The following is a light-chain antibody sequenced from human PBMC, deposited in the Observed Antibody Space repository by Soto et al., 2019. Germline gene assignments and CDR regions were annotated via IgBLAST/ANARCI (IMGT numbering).Light chain of an antibody. Sequence: EIVLTQSPVTLSLSPGERATLSCRAGQSVGSDLAWYQQKPGQAPRLLIYDASNRATGIPARFSGSGSGTDFTLSISSLEPEDFAVYYCQQRSNWPLTFGGGTEVGI. CDR1: QSVGSD. V-gene: IGKV3-11*01. CDR2: DAS. J-gene: IGKJ4*01. CDR3: QQRSNWPLT.